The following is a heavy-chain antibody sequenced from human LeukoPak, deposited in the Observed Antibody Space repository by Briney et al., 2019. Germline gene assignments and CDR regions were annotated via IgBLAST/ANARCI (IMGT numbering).Heavy chain of an antibody. Sequence: ASVKVSCKASGYTFTGYYMHWVRQAPGQGLEWMGRINPNSGGTNYARKFQGRVTMTRDTSISTAYMELSRLRSDDTAVYYCARDWYYYGSGTHQGVDYWGQGTLVTVSS. CDR3: ARDWYYYGSGTHQGVDY. CDR2: INPNSGGT. CDR1: GYTFTGYY. J-gene: IGHJ4*02. D-gene: IGHD3-10*01. V-gene: IGHV1-2*06.